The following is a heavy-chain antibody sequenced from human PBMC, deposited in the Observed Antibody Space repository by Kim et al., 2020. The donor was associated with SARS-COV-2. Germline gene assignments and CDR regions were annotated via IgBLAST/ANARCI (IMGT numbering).Heavy chain of an antibody. CDR3: ARWAVSSSWSQYDYYGMDV. D-gene: IGHD6-13*01. CDR1: GYTFTSYD. V-gene: IGHV1-8*01. J-gene: IGHJ6*02. Sequence: ASVKVSCKASGYTFTSYDINWVRQATGQGLEWMGWMNPNSGNTGYAQKFQGRVTMTRNTSISTAYMELSSLRSEDTAVYYCARWAVSSSWSQYDYYGMDVWGQGTTVTVSS. CDR2: MNPNSGNT.